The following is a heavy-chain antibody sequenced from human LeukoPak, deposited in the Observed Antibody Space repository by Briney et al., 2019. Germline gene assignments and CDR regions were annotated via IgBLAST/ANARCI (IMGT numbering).Heavy chain of an antibody. V-gene: IGHV4-59*01. Sequence: SETLSLTCTVSGGSISSYYWSWIRQPPGKGLEWIGSIYHSGSTYYNPSLKSRVTISVDTSKNQFSLKLSSVTAADTAVYYCARDSYSGYVDYWGQGTLVTVSS. J-gene: IGHJ4*02. D-gene: IGHD5-12*01. CDR2: IYHSGST. CDR3: ARDSYSGYVDY. CDR1: GGSISSYY.